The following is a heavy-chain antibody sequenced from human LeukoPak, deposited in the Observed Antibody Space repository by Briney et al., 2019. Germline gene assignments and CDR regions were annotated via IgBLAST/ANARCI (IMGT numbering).Heavy chain of an antibody. CDR2: IYYSGST. CDR1: GDSITSGIHY. Sequence: PSETLSLTCTVSGDSITSGIHYWGWIRQPPGKGLEWIGSIYYSGSTYYNPSLKSRVTISVDTSKNQFSLKLSSVTAADTAIYYCARHQYLHYYGLWFDTWGQGTLVTVSP. CDR3: ARHQYLHYYGLWFDT. V-gene: IGHV4-39*01. D-gene: IGHD3-10*01. J-gene: IGHJ5*01.